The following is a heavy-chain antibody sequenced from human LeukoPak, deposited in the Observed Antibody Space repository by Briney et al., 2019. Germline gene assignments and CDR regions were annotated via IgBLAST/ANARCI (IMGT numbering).Heavy chain of an antibody. V-gene: IGHV4-59*01. CDR1: GGSISSYY. D-gene: IGHD3-16*01. CDR2: IYYSGST. CDR3: ARDAYVSYYYYGMDV. Sequence: SETLSLTCTVSGGSISSYYWSWIRQPPGKGLERIGYIYYSGSTNYNPSLKSRVTISVDTSKNQFSLKLTSVTAADTAVYYCARDAYVSYYYYGMDVWGKGTTVTVSS. J-gene: IGHJ6*04.